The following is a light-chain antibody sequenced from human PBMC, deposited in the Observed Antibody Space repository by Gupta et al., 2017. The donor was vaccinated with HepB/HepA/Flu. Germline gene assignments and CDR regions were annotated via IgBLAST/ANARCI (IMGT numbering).Light chain of an antibody. CDR2: RNN. CDR3: AAWDDSLSGYVV. Sequence: QSVLPQPPSASGTPGQRVTISCSGSSSNLGSNYVYWYQQLPGTAPKLLIYRNNQRPSGFPDRFSGSKSGTSASLAISVLRSEDEADYYCAAWDDSLSGYVVFGGGTKLTVL. CDR1: SSNLGSNY. J-gene: IGLJ2*01. V-gene: IGLV1-47*01.